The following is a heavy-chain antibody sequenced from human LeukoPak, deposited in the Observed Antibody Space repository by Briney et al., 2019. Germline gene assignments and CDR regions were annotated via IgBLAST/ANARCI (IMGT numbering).Heavy chain of an antibody. CDR3: ARDGGYSYGSRPFEY. V-gene: IGHV1-46*01. CDR2: INCSGGST. J-gene: IGHJ4*02. D-gene: IGHD5-18*01. Sequence: ASVTVSCKASGYTLTRYHMHWVRQAPGQGLEWLGIINCSGGSTNYAQMFQGRVTMTRDTSTSTVYMELSSLRSDDTAVYYCARDGGYSYGSRPFEYWGQGTLVTVSS. CDR1: GYTLTRYH.